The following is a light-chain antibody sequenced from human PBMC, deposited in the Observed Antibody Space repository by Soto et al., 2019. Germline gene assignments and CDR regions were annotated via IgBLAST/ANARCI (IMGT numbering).Light chain of an antibody. CDR2: LNSDGSH. CDR3: QTWGAGIWV. CDR1: SGYSTYG. Sequence: QLVLTQSPSASASLGASVKLTCTLSSGYSTYGIAWHQQQPEKGPRFLMKLNSDGSHNKGDGIPDRFSGSSSGAERYLTISRLQLEDGADYYCQTWGAGIWVFGGGTKVTVL. V-gene: IGLV4-69*01. J-gene: IGLJ3*02.